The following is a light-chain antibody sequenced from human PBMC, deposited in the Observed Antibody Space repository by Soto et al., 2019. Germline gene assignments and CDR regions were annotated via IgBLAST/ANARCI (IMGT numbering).Light chain of an antibody. CDR3: QQRSNWPLT. J-gene: IGKJ4*01. CDR1: QSVSSN. CDR2: GAS. V-gene: IGKV3-11*01. Sequence: EIVMTQSPATLSVSPGERATLSCRASQSVSSNLAWYQQKPGQAPRLLIYGASNRATGIPARFSGSGSGTDFTLTISGLEPADFAVYYCQQRSNWPLTFGGGTKVDIK.